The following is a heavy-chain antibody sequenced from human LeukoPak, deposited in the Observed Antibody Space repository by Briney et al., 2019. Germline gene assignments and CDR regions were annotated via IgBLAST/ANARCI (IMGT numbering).Heavy chain of an antibody. J-gene: IGHJ5*02. Sequence: SQTLSFTCTVSGGSISSGGYYWSWIRQHPGKGLEWIGYIYYSGSTYYNPSLKSRVTISVDTSKNQFSLKLSSVTAADTAVYYCARDRPRYNWFDPWGQGTLVTVSS. CDR1: GGSISSGGYY. V-gene: IGHV4-31*03. CDR2: IYYSGST. CDR3: ARDRPRYNWFDP.